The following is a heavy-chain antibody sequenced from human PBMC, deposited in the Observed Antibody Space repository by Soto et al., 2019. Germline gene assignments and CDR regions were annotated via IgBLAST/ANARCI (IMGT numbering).Heavy chain of an antibody. CDR1: GYSFTSYW. CDR2: IDPSDSYT. D-gene: IGHD3-22*01. V-gene: IGHV5-10-1*01. J-gene: IGHJ4*02. Sequence: GESLKISCKGSGYSFTSYWIAWVRQMPGKGLEWLGRIDPSDSYTNYSPSLQGHVTISADKSISTAYLQWSSLKASDTAIYYCARYGGSSGPIDYWGEGTLVTVSS. CDR3: ARYGGSSGPIDY.